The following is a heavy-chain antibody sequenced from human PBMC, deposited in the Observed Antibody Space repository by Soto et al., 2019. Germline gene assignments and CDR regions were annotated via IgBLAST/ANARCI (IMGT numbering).Heavy chain of an antibody. CDR2: IWYDGSNK. V-gene: IGHV3-33*01. D-gene: IGHD2-2*01. CDR3: ARDPLDIVLVQAAIDHYYYYYGMDV. Sequence: PGGSLRLSCAASGFTFSSYGMHWVRQAPGKGLEWVAVIWYDGSNKYYADSVKGRFTISRDNSKNTLYLQMNSLRAEDTAVYYCARDPLDIVLVQAAIDHYYYYYGMDVWGQGTTVTVSS. CDR1: GFTFSSYG. J-gene: IGHJ6*02.